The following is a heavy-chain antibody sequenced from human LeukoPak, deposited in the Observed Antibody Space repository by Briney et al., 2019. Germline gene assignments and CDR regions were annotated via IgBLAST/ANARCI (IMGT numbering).Heavy chain of an antibody. V-gene: IGHV4-39*07. CDR1: GGSISSSSYY. CDR3: ARDTEYSSSSPFDP. D-gene: IGHD6-13*01. CDR2: IYYSGST. Sequence: SETLSLTCTVSGGSISSSSYYWGWIRQPPGKGLEWIGSIYYSGSTYYNPSLRSRATISVDTSKNQFSLKLSSVTAADTAVYYCARDTEYSSSSPFDPWGQGTLVTVSS. J-gene: IGHJ5*02.